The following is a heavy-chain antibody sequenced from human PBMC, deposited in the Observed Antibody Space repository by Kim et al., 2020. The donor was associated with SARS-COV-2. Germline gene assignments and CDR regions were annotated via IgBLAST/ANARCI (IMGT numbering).Heavy chain of an antibody. CDR3: ARDHPTDDSSSWYYYYYGMDV. Sequence: GGSLRLSCAASGFTFSSYSMNWVRQAPGKGLEWVSSISSSSSYIYYADSVKGRFTISRDNAKNSLYLQMNSLRAEDTAVYYCARDHPTDDSSSWYYYYYGMDVWGQGTTVTVSS. CDR1: GFTFSSYS. CDR2: ISSSSSYI. D-gene: IGHD6-13*01. J-gene: IGHJ6*02. V-gene: IGHV3-21*01.